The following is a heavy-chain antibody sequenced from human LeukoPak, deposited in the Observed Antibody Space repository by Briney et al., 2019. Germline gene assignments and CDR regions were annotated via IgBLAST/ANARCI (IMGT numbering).Heavy chain of an antibody. J-gene: IGHJ6*02. Sequence: GASVKVSCKASGYTFNTYGISWVRQAPGQGLEWMGWISTYNGDTNYVQNLQGRVTMTTDTSTSTAYMELRSLRSDDTAVYYCARDSPIAKNYGMDVWGQGTTVTVSS. V-gene: IGHV1-18*01. CDR2: ISTYNGDT. CDR3: ARDSPIAKNYGMDV. CDR1: GYTFNTYG.